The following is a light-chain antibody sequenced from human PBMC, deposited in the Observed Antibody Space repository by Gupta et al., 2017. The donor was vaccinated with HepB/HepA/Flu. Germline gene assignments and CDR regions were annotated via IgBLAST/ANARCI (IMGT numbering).Light chain of an antibody. CDR2: EVY. CDR1: SSDIGTYNL. Sequence: QSALTQPASVSGSPGQSITIYCTGTSSDIGTYNLVSWYQQYPGKAPKLVIYEVYRRPSGVSDRFSGSESGNTASLTISGLQAEDEADYHCCAYAGSGTFVFGGGTKLTVL. CDR3: CAYAGSGTFV. V-gene: IGLV2-23*02. J-gene: IGLJ3*02.